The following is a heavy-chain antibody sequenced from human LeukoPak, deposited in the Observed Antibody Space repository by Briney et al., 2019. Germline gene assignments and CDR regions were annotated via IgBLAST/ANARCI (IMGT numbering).Heavy chain of an antibody. CDR2: INPNSGGT. CDR3: ARDYLYSSSRDVLIEYFQH. Sequence: ASVKVSCKASGYTFTSYYMHWVRQAPGQGLEWMGWINPNSGGTNYAQKFQGRVTMTRDTSISTAYMELSRLRSDDTAVYYCARDYLYSSSRDVLIEYFQHWGQGTLVTVSS. V-gene: IGHV1-2*02. CDR1: GYTFTSYY. J-gene: IGHJ1*01. D-gene: IGHD6-13*01.